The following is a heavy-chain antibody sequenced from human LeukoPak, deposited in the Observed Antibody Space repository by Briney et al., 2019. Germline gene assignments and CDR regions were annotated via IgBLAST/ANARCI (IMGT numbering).Heavy chain of an antibody. CDR1: GYTFTSYA. CDR2: INTNTGNP. V-gene: IGHV7-4-1*02. J-gene: IGHJ4*02. CDR3: AREFSSKQWLVGHYYFDY. Sequence: ASVKVSCKASGYTFTSYAMNWVRQAPGQGLEWMGWINTNTGNPTYAQGFTGRFVFSLDTSVSTAYLQISSLEAEDTAVYYCAREFSSKQWLVGHYYFDYWGQGTLVTVSS. D-gene: IGHD6-19*01.